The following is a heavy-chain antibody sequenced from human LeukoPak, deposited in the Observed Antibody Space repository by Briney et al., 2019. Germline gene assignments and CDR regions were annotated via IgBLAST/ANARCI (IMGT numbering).Heavy chain of an antibody. CDR2: IYYSGST. CDR1: GGSISSSYY. D-gene: IGHD3-22*01. J-gene: IGHJ3*02. Sequence: SETLSLTCTVSGGSISSSYYWGWIRQPPGKGLEWIGSIYYSGSTYYNPSLKSRVTISVDTSKNQFSLKLSSVTAADTAVYYCARVGPYYDSSLGAFDIWGQGTMVTVSS. CDR3: ARVGPYYDSSLGAFDI. V-gene: IGHV4-39*07.